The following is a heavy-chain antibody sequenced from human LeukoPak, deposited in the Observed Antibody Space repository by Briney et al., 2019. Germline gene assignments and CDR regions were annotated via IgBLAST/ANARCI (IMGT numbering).Heavy chain of an antibody. J-gene: IGHJ4*02. CDR1: GCTFSSYG. V-gene: IGHV3-30*18. CDR2: ISYDGSNK. D-gene: IGHD3-9*01. CDR3: AKVMRRNYDILTGYYPDY. Sequence: GRSLRLSCAAPGCTFSSYGMHWVRQDPGKGLEWVAVISYDGSNKYYADSVKGRFTISRDNSKNTLYLQMNSLRAEDTAVYYCAKVMRRNYDILTGYYPDYWGQGTLVTVSS.